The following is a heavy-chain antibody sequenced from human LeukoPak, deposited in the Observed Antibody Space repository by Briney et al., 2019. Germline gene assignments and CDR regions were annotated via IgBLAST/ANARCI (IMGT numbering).Heavy chain of an antibody. D-gene: IGHD3-16*02. CDR3: ARSRAETVPVWGSYRHHDAFDI. CDR1: GYRFTNYW. CDR2: NYPGDSDT. V-gene: IGHV5-51*01. J-gene: IGHJ3*02. Sequence: GESLQISCKGSGYRFTNYWIGWVRQMPGKGLEWMGINYPGDSDTTYKPSFQGQVTISADKSISTAYLQWSSLKASDTAMYYCARSRAETVPVWGSYRHHDAFDIWGQGTMVTVSS.